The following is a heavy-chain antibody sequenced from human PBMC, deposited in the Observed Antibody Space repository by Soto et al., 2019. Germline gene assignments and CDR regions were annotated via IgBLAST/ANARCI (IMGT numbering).Heavy chain of an antibody. D-gene: IGHD5-18*01. CDR2: VYHSGST. Sequence: SETLSLTCAVSGGSISSGGYSWSWIRQPPGKGLEWIGYVYHSGSTYYNPSLKSRVTISVDRSKNQFSLKLSSVTAADTAVYFCARVPDTDLAPDYWGQGTLGTVSS. V-gene: IGHV4-30-2*01. CDR1: GGSISSGGYS. CDR3: ARVPDTDLAPDY. J-gene: IGHJ4*02.